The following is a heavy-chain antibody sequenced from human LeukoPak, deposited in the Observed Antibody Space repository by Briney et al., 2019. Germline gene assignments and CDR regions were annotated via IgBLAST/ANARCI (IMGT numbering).Heavy chain of an antibody. V-gene: IGHV3-23*01. D-gene: IGHD3-22*01. CDR3: AKDSSSYDWGYMDV. CDR2: IGGSDGRT. Sequence: GGSLRLSCAASGFTFSTYAMSWVRQAPGKGLEWVSLIGGSDGRTRYADSVKGRFTISRDNSKNTLYLEMNSLRAEDTAVYYCAKDSSSYDWGYMDVWGKGTTVTITS. CDR1: GFTFSTYA. J-gene: IGHJ6*03.